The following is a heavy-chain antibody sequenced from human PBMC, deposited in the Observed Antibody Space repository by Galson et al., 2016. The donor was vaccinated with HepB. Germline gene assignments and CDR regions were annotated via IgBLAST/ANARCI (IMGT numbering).Heavy chain of an antibody. CDR2: IYFTGNI. V-gene: IGHV4-31*03. D-gene: IGHD5-18*01. CDR1: GDSVTSGGYY. J-gene: IGHJ3*01. CDR3: ARCTQYAAMGFDL. Sequence: TLSLTCTVAGDSVTSGGYYWTWIRQHPGRGLEWIGYIYFTGNIHYNPSLKSRVIISADTSQNQFSLKVNSVTAEDTAVYYCARCTQYAAMGFDLWGQGAMVTVSS.